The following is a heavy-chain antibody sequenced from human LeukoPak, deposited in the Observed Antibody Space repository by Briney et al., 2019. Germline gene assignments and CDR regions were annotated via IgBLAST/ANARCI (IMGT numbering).Heavy chain of an antibody. Sequence: PGGSLRLSCAASGFTFSSYGMHWVRQAPGKGLEWVAVISYDGSNKYYADSVKGRFTISRDNAKNSLYLQMNSLRAEDTAVYYCARDFSSSRRDDAFDIWGQGTMVTVSS. V-gene: IGHV3-30*03. D-gene: IGHD6-13*01. CDR3: ARDFSSSRRDDAFDI. J-gene: IGHJ3*02. CDR2: ISYDGSNK. CDR1: GFTFSSYG.